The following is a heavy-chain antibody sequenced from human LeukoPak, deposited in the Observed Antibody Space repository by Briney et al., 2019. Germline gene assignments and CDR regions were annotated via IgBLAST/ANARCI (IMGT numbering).Heavy chain of an antibody. CDR1: GFIFSNSA. CDR2: ISYDGSNK. V-gene: IGHV3-30-3*01. CDR3: ARVPRVAGIPSLRNFDY. D-gene: IGHD6-19*01. J-gene: IGHJ4*02. Sequence: GGSLRLSCAASGFIFSNSAMNWVRQAPGKGLEWVSVISYDGSNKYYADSVKGRFTISRDNSKNTLYLQMNSLRTEDTAVYYCARVPRVAGIPSLRNFDYWGQGTLVTVSS.